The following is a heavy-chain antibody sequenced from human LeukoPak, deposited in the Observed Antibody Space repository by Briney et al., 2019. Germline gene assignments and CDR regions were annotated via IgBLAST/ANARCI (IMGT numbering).Heavy chain of an antibody. J-gene: IGHJ4*02. V-gene: IGHV5-51*01. CDR3: TSDPKLVTRNYYFNY. D-gene: IGHD1-14*01. Sequence: GASLKISCKGSGYSFSNYWIGWVRQMPGKGLELMGIIYPGDSDTRYSPSFQGQVTISADKSISTAYQQWSSLKASDTAIYYSTSDPKLVTRNYYFNYWSPGTLVTVSS. CDR1: GYSFSNYW. CDR2: IYPGDSDT.